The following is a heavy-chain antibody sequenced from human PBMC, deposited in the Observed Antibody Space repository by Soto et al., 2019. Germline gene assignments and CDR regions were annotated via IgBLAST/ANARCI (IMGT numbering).Heavy chain of an antibody. Sequence: PSETLSLTCTVSGGSISSYYWSWIRRPAGKGLEWIGRIYTSGSTNYNPSLKSRVTMSVDTSKNQFSLKLSSVTAADTAVYYCAREARAAILINDYWGQGTLVTVSS. V-gene: IGHV4-4*07. CDR2: IYTSGST. J-gene: IGHJ4*02. CDR3: AREARAAILINDY. CDR1: GGSISSYY. D-gene: IGHD2-2*02.